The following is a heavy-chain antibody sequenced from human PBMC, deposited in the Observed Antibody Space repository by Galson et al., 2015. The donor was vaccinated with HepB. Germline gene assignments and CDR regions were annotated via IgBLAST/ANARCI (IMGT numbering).Heavy chain of an antibody. Sequence: SVKVSCKASGYTFTRYGINWVRQAPGQGLEWMGWISAYNGNTNYARKFQRRVTMTTDTSTSTAYIELRSLRSDDTAVYYCARDGDRGYCSSTICPAGYWGQGTLVTVSS. J-gene: IGHJ4*02. D-gene: IGHD2-2*01. CDR2: ISAYNGNT. CDR1: GYTFTRYG. V-gene: IGHV1-18*01. CDR3: ARDGDRGYCSSTICPAGY.